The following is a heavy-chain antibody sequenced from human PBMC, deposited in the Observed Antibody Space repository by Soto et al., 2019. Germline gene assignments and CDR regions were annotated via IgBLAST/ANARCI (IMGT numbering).Heavy chain of an antibody. CDR3: AREGNLGRWLQPLDF. V-gene: IGHV4-4*02. CDR2: IHYNGNT. D-gene: IGHD5-12*01. Sequence: SETLSLTCAVSGGSISSSNWWSWVRQPPGKGLEWIGNIHYNGNTKYNPSLKSRVTMSVDTSKNQFSLKLISVTAADTAKYFCAREGNLGRWLQPLDFWGQGTLVTVSS. J-gene: IGHJ4*02. CDR1: GGSISSSNW.